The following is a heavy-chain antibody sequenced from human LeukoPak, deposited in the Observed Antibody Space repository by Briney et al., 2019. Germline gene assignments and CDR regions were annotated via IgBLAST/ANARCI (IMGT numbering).Heavy chain of an antibody. V-gene: IGHV1-3*01. CDR3: ARDLYGDYSPGGY. CDR1: GYNFTSYA. D-gene: IGHD4-17*01. CDR2: INAGNGNT. J-gene: IGHJ4*02. Sequence: ASVNVSCKASGYNFTSYAMHWVRQAPGQRLGWMGWINAGNGNTKYSQKFQGRVTITRDTSASTAYMELSSLRSEDTAVYYCARDLYGDYSPGGYWGQGTLVTVSS.